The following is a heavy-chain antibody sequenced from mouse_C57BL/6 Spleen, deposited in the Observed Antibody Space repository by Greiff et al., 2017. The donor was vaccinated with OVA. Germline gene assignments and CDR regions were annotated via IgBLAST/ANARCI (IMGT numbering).Heavy chain of an antibody. Sequence: EVKLMESGGDLVKPGGSLKLSCAASGFTFSSYGMSWVRQTPDKRLEWVGTISSGGSYTYYTDSVKGRFTISRDNAKNTQYLQMSSLKSEDTAMYYCARQDCSNYYYAMDYWGQGTSVTVSS. D-gene: IGHD2-5*01. J-gene: IGHJ4*01. CDR3: ARQDCSNYYYAMDY. CDR1: GFTFSSYG. V-gene: IGHV5-6*01. CDR2: ISSGGSYT.